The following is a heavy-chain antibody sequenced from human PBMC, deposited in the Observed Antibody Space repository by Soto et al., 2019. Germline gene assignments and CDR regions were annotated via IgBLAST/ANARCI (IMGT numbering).Heavy chain of an antibody. CDR2: ISYDGSNK. V-gene: IGHV3-30*18. J-gene: IGHJ6*02. CDR1: GFTFSSYG. Sequence: PGGSLRLSCAASGFTFSSYGMHWVRQAPGKGLEWVAVISYDGSNKYYADSVKGRFTISRDNSKNTLYLQMNSLRAEDTAVYYCAKGWAARESYYYYYYGMDVWGQGTTVTVSS. CDR3: AKGWAARESYYYYYYGMDV. D-gene: IGHD6-6*01.